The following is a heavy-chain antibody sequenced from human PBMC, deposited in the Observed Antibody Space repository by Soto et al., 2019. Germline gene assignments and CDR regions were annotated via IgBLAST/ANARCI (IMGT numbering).Heavy chain of an antibody. Sequence: QVQLQESGPGLVKPSQTLSLTCTVSGGSISSGAYHWNWIRQHPGKGLEWIGYIYYSGGTYYNPSLKSRVTISVDTSNNQFSLKLSSVTAADTALYYCARDIVPAVSMSGMDVWGQGTTVTVSS. J-gene: IGHJ6*02. CDR3: ARDIVPAVSMSGMDV. CDR2: IYYSGGT. V-gene: IGHV4-31*03. D-gene: IGHD2-2*01. CDR1: GGSISSGAYH.